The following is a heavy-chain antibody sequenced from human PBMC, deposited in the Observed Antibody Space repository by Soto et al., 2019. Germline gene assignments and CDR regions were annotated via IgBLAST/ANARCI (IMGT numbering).Heavy chain of an antibody. V-gene: IGHV1-8*01. CDR1: GYTFTSYD. CDR2: MNPNSGNT. D-gene: IGHD4-17*01. CDR3: ARAHAYGDYEVPYYYYGMDV. J-gene: IGHJ6*02. Sequence: QVQLVQSGAEVKKPGASVKVSCKASGYTFTSYDINWVRQATGQGLEWMGWMNPNSGNTGYAQKFQGRVTMTRNTSXXTXYXXLSSLRSEDTAVYYCARAHAYGDYEVPYYYYGMDVWGQGTTVTVSS.